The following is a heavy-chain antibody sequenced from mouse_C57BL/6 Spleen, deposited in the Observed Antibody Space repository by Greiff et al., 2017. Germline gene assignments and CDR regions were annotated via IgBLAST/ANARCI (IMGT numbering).Heavy chain of an antibody. V-gene: IGHV2-2*01. CDR1: GFSLTSYG. J-gene: IGHJ4*01. Sequence: VQLQQSGPGLVQPSQSLSITCTVSGFSLTSYGVHWVRQSPGKGLEWLGVIWSGGSTDYNAAFISRLSISKDNSKSQVFFKMNSLQADDTAIYYCATSFSGYYAMDYWGQGTSVTVSS. D-gene: IGHD6-2*01. CDR3: ATSFSGYYAMDY. CDR2: IWSGGST.